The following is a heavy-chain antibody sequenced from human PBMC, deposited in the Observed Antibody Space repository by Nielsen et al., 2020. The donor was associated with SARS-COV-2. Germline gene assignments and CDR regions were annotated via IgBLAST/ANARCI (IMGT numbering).Heavy chain of an antibody. CDR2: IKSKTDGGTT. CDR1: GFTFSNAW. CDR3: TTAPAGTFDY. J-gene: IGHJ4*02. V-gene: IGHV3-15*01. Sequence: GASLKISCAASGFTFSNAWMSWVRQAPGKGLEWVGRIKSKTDGGTTDYAAPVKGRFTISRDDSKNTLYLQMNSLKTEDTAVYYCTTAPAGTFDYWGQGTLVTVSS. D-gene: IGHD6-19*01.